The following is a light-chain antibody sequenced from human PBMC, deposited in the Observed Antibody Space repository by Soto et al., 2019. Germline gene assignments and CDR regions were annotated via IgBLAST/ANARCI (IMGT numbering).Light chain of an antibody. CDR1: SSDLAIYNY. CDR3: SSYTDSSNYV. J-gene: IGLJ1*01. Sequence: QSALTQPASVSGSPGQSITISCTGTSSDLAIYNYVSWYQQQPGKAPKLMIYQVTNRPSGVSNRFSGSRSGNTASLTISGLQAEDEADYYCSSYTDSSNYVFGIGTKLTVL. V-gene: IGLV2-14*01. CDR2: QVT.